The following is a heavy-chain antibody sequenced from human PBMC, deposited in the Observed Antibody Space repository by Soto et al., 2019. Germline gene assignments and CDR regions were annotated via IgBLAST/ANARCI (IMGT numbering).Heavy chain of an antibody. J-gene: IGHJ4*02. D-gene: IGHD5-18*01. CDR2: ISPSASDT. Sequence: ETLSLTCTVSGGSISSGGYYWNWIRQPPGKGLEWVSAISPSASDTLYADSVKGRFTIFRDNSKNTLFLQMTSLRAEDTAVYYCAKGGYTFAYEWGQGTLVTVSS. V-gene: IGHV3-23*01. CDR3: AKGGYTFAYE. CDR1: GGSISSGGYY.